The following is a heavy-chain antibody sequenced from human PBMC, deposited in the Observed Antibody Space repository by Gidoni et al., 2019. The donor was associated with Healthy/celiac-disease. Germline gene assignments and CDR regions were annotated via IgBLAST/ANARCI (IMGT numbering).Heavy chain of an antibody. D-gene: IGHD2-2*01. CDR3: AREGRDCSSTSCYWGWFDP. CDR2: IIPILGTA. CDR1: GCPFSRYA. J-gene: IGHJ5*02. Sequence: QVQLLQSGAEVKKPGSSVKVSCKASGCPFSRYAISWVRPSPGQGIEWMGGIIPILGTANYEKKCRGKVTITADESTSTAYMGLSSLRSEDTAVYYCAREGRDCSSTSCYWGWFDPWGQGTLVTVSS. V-gene: IGHV1-69*01.